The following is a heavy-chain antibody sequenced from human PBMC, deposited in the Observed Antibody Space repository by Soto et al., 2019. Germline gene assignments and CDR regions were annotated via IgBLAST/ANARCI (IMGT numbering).Heavy chain of an antibody. CDR3: AIWPTRGSSWYPKPQPFDY. CDR1: GYSFTSYG. J-gene: IGHJ4*02. V-gene: IGHV1-18*01. D-gene: IGHD6-13*01. CDR2: ISAYNGNT. Sequence: ASVKVSCKTSGYSFTSYGISWVRQAPGQGLEWMGWISAYNGNTNYPQKLQGRVTMTRDTSTSTAYMELSSLTSDDTAVYYCAIWPTRGSSWYPKPQPFDYWGQGTLVTVSS.